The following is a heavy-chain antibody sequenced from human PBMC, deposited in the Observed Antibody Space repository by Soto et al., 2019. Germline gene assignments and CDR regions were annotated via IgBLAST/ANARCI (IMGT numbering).Heavy chain of an antibody. J-gene: IGHJ5*02. CDR2: IYYSGST. CDR1: GGSINSGGYY. V-gene: IGHV4-31*03. Sequence: QVQLQESGPGLVKSSQTLSLTCTVSGGSINSGGYYWSWIRQHPGKGLEGIGYIYYSGSTYYNPSLKSRVTTSVDPSKNQFSLKLSSVTAADTAVYYCARGRAGFFWSGRRDNWFDPWGQGTLVTVSS. CDR3: ARGRAGFFWSGRRDNWFDP. D-gene: IGHD3-3*01.